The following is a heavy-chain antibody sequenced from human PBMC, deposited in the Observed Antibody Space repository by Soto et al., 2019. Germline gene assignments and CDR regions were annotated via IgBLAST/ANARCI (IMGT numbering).Heavy chain of an antibody. CDR1: GFTFSSYA. D-gene: IGHD3-3*01. Sequence: EVQLLESGGGLVQPGGSLRLSCAASGFTFSSYAMSWVRQAPGKGLEWVSAISGSGGSTYYADSVKGRFTISRDNSKNTLYLQMNSLRAEDTAVYYCAKGKNVLRFLEWLLPFDYWGQGTLVTVSS. J-gene: IGHJ4*02. CDR2: ISGSGGST. V-gene: IGHV3-23*01. CDR3: AKGKNVLRFLEWLLPFDY.